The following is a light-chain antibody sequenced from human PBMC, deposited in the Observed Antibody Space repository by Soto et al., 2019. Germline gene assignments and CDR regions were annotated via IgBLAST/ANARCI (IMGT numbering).Light chain of an antibody. V-gene: IGKV3-11*01. CDR1: QSVTSS. J-gene: IGKJ4*01. CDR3: QQRTSWPT. CDR2: DVS. Sequence: ETVLTQSPATLSLSPGDRATLSCRASQSVTSSLAWFQQKPGQAPRLLIYDVSRRATAIPARFSGSGSGTDFTLTISSLEPEDFAVYYCQQRTSWPTFGGGTKVDIK.